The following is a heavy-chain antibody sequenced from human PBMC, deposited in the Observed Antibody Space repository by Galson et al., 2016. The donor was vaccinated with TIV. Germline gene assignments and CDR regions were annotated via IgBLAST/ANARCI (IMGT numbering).Heavy chain of an antibody. Sequence: SVKVSCKASGYTFGIYAIHWVRQAPGQRLEWMGCINASNDNTNYSQRFQGRVTITRDTSANTAYMELSSLKSEDTAVYYCARPPYCGGDCFKCDSWGQGTLVTVSS. J-gene: IGHJ4*02. CDR3: ARPPYCGGDCFKCDS. D-gene: IGHD2-21*01. V-gene: IGHV1-3*01. CDR2: INASNDNT. CDR1: GYTFGIYA.